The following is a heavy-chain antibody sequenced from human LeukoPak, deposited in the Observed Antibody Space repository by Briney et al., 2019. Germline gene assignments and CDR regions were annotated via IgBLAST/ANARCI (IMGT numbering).Heavy chain of an antibody. Sequence: GASVKVSCKASGYTFTSYGISWVRQATGQGLEWMGWMNPNSGNTGYAQKFQGRVTMTRNTSISTAYMELSSLRSEDTAVYYCAKVKVQGYCSSTSCGDHDAFDIWGQGTMVTVSS. V-gene: IGHV1-8*02. J-gene: IGHJ3*02. CDR2: MNPNSGNT. D-gene: IGHD2-2*01. CDR3: AKVKVQGYCSSTSCGDHDAFDI. CDR1: GYTFTSYG.